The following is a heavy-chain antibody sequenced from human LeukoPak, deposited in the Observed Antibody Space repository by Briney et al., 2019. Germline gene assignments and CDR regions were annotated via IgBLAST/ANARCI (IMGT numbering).Heavy chain of an antibody. V-gene: IGHV3-48*01. Sequence: GGSLRLSCAASGFTFSSYSMNWVRQAPGKGLEWVSYISSSSSTIYYADSVKGRFTISRDNAKNSLYLQMNSLRAEDTAVCYCARELYSSGWYQTPGGMDVWGQGTTVTVSS. CDR2: ISSSSSTI. J-gene: IGHJ6*02. D-gene: IGHD6-19*01. CDR3: ARELYSSGWYQTPGGMDV. CDR1: GFTFSSYS.